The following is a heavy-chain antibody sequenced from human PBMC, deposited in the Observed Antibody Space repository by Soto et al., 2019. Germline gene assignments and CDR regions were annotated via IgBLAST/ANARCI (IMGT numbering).Heavy chain of an antibody. CDR2: IYYSGST. CDR3: AREAGYYHSSGINLFDP. J-gene: IGHJ5*02. Sequence: SETLSLTCSVSDGSSNSGGYYWSWIRQHQGKGLEWIGYIYYSGSTYYNPSLKSRVIISVDTSKNQFSLELSSVTAADTAVYYCAREAGYYHSSGINLFDPWGQGTLVTVSS. V-gene: IGHV4-31*03. CDR1: DGSSNSGGYY. D-gene: IGHD3-22*01.